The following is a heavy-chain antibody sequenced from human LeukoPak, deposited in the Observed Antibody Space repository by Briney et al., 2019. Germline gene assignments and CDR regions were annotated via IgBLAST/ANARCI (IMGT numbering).Heavy chain of an antibody. V-gene: IGHV1-46*01. CDR1: GDTFTSYY. D-gene: IGHD3-22*01. J-gene: IGHJ4*02. CDR3: ARDFYDSSGYYKDY. CDR2: INPSGGST. Sequence: ASVKVSCKASGDTFTSYYMHWVRQAPGQGLEWMGIINPSGGSTIYAQKLQGRVTMTTDTSTSTAYMELRSLRSDDTAVYYCARDFYDSSGYYKDYWGQGTLVTVSS.